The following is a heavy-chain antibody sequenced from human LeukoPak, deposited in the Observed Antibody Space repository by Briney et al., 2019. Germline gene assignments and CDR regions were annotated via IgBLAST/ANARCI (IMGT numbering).Heavy chain of an antibody. Sequence: GGSLRLSCAASGFTFSDYYMGWIRQAPGKGLEWVSYIISSGSTIYYADSVKGRFTISRDNAKNSLYLQMNSLRVEDTAVYYCLGAFDFWGQGTMVTVSS. CDR1: GFTFSDYY. CDR2: IISSGSTI. J-gene: IGHJ3*01. CDR3: LGAFDF. V-gene: IGHV3-11*04.